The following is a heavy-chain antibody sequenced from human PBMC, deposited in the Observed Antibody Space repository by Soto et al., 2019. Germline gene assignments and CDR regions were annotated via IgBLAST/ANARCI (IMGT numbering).Heavy chain of an antibody. CDR3: ARGWQGDY. D-gene: IGHD6-19*01. CDR1: GFTFSSYA. J-gene: IGHJ4*02. Sequence: EVQLLESGGGLVQPGGSLRLSCAASGFTFSSYAMNWVRQAPGKGLEWVSAISGSGGSTYYADSVTGRFTISRDNSKNTLYLLMNSLRAEDTAVYYCARGWQGDYWGQGTLVTVSS. CDR2: ISGSGGST. V-gene: IGHV3-23*01.